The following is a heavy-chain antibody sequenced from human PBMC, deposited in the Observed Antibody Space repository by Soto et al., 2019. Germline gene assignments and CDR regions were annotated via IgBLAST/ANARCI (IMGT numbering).Heavy chain of an antibody. CDR3: AGGDYYGSGTTLGYYYYGMDV. J-gene: IGHJ6*02. CDR1: GGSVSSGSYY. D-gene: IGHD3-10*01. V-gene: IGHV4-61*01. CDR2: IYYSGST. Sequence: QVQLQESGPGLVKPSETLSLTCTVSGGSVSSGSYYWSWIRQPPGKGLEWIGYIYYSGSTNYNPSLKSRVTISVDTSKNQFSLKLSSVTAADTAVYYCAGGDYYGSGTTLGYYYYGMDVWGQGTTVTVSS.